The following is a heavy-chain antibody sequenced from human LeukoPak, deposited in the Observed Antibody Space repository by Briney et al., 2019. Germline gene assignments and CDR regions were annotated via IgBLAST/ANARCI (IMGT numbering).Heavy chain of an antibody. Sequence: SETLSLTCTVSGYSISSGYYWGWIRQPPGKGLEWIGSIYHSGSTYYNPSLKSRVTISVDTSKNQFSLKLSSVTAADTAVYYCARGGFGYDSSGYSVDYWGQGTLVTVSS. J-gene: IGHJ4*02. CDR3: ARGGFGYDSSGYSVDY. D-gene: IGHD3-22*01. CDR2: IYHSGST. V-gene: IGHV4-38-2*02. CDR1: GYSISSGYY.